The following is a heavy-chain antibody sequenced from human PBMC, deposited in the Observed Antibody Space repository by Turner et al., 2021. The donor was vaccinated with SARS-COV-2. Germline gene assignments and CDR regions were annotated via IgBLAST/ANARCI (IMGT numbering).Heavy chain of an antibody. CDR1: GFSPSTSGMC. CDR2: IDWDDDK. CDR3: ARMRYYYGSGSYYYAFDI. J-gene: IGHJ3*02. Sequence: VTLRESGPALVKPTQTLTLTCTFSGFSPSTSGMCVSWIRQPPGKALEWLARIDWDDDKYYSTSLKTRLTISKDTSKNQVVLTMTNMDPVDTATYYCARMRYYYGSGSYYYAFDIWGQGTMVTISS. D-gene: IGHD3-10*01. V-gene: IGHV2-70*15.